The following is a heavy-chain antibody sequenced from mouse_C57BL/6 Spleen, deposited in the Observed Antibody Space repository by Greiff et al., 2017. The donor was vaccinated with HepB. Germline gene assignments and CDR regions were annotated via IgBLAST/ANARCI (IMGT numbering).Heavy chain of an antibody. Sequence: SGPELVKPGASVKIPCKASGYTFTDYNMDWVKQSHGKSLEWIGDINPNNGGTIYNQKFKGKATLTVDKSSSTAYMELRSLTSEDTAVYYCARGITTVVEDWYFDVWGTGTTVTVSS. CDR1: GYTFTDYN. CDR3: ARGITTVVEDWYFDV. V-gene: IGHV1-18*01. CDR2: INPNNGGT. D-gene: IGHD1-1*01. J-gene: IGHJ1*03.